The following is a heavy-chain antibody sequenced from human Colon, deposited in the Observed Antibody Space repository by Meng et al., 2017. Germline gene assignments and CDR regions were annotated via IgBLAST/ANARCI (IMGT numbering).Heavy chain of an antibody. CDR2: IYYSGST. CDR3: ARTNYGDYNWFDP. D-gene: IGHD4-17*01. CDR1: GGCISSGGFY. J-gene: IGHJ5*02. V-gene: IGHV4-31*03. Sequence: QACAPVLVTPSQALSLTCTVSGGCISSGGFYWSWIRQHPGKGLEWIGYIYYSGSTYYNPSLRSRVAISIDTSKNQFSLKLTSVTAADTAVYFCARTNYGDYNWFDPWGQGTLVTVSS.